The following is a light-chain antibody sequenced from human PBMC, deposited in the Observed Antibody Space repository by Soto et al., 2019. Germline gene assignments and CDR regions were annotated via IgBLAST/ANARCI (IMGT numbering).Light chain of an antibody. CDR2: GAS. Sequence: EIVLTQSPDTLSLSPGERATLSCRASQSVGTYLVWYQQKPGQAPRLLIYGASNRATGIPARFSDSGSGTDFTLTIRSLETEDFAVYYCPQRSNGFGQGTKLEIK. CDR1: QSVGTY. J-gene: IGKJ2*01. CDR3: PQRSNG. V-gene: IGKV3-11*01.